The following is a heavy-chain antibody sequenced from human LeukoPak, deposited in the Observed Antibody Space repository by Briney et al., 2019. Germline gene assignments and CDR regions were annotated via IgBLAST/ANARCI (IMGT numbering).Heavy chain of an antibody. V-gene: IGHV4-39*01. Sequence: SETLSLTCTVSGGSISSSSYYWGWIRQPPGKGLEWIGNIYYSGSTYYNPSLKSRVTISVDTSKNQFSLKLSSATAADTAVYYCARRRYESGTSYPSYFDYWGQGTLVTVSS. J-gene: IGHJ4*02. CDR3: ARRRYESGTSYPSYFDY. CDR1: GGSISSSSYY. CDR2: IYYSGST. D-gene: IGHD3-22*01.